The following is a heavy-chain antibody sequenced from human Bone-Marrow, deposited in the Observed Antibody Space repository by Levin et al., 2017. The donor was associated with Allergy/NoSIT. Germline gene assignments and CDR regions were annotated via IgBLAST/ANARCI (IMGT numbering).Heavy chain of an antibody. D-gene: IGHD6-19*01. CDR3: ARMAAVAGKPGAYFDP. CDR1: GGSFSDYY. CDR2: INHSGST. Sequence: PSETLSLKCVVYGGSFSDYYWSWIRQPPGKGLEWIGEINHSGSTNYNPSLKSRVTISVDTSKKQFSLKMNSVTAADTAFYYCARMAAVAGKPGAYFDPWGQGTLVTVSS. J-gene: IGHJ5*02. V-gene: IGHV4-34*01.